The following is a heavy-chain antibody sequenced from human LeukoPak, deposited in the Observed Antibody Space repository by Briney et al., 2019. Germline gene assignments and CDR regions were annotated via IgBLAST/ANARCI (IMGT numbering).Heavy chain of an antibody. CDR3: AKTRPLDSSSWSHGDY. J-gene: IGHJ4*02. CDR1: GFTFSSYA. Sequence: GGSLRLSCAASGFTFSSYAMSWVRQAPGKGLEWVSAISGSGDSTYYGDSVKGRFTISRDNSKNTLYLQMNSLRAEDTALYYCAKTRPLDSSSWSHGDYWGQGTPVTVSS. D-gene: IGHD6-13*01. CDR2: ISGSGDST. V-gene: IGHV3-23*01.